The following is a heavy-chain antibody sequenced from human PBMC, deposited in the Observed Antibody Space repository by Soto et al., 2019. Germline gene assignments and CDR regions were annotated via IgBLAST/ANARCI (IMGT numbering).Heavy chain of an antibody. CDR3: ARHTRRYYCVSD. Sequence: WEAQKVSRKGAGYSFTNYWIGWVRQMPGKGLEWMGIIYPGDSDTRYSPSFQGQVTISADKSISTAYLQWSSLQASDTAMYYCARHTRRYYCVSDCGQGTLVTVSS. V-gene: IGHV5-51*01. CDR1: GYSFTNYW. CDR2: IYPGDSDT. D-gene: IGHD3-10*01. J-gene: IGHJ4*01.